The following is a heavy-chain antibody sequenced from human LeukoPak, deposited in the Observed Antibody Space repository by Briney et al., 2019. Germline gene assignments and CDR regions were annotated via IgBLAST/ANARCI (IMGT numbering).Heavy chain of an antibody. Sequence: GESLKISCEGFGYSFANYWIGWVRQMPGKGLEWMGIIYPGDSDTRYSRSFQGQVTFSVDKSINTVFLQWSSLKASDTAIYYCARRYRICSEGSCIPFHFDLWGQGTLVTVSS. CDR2: IYPGDSDT. V-gene: IGHV5-51*01. D-gene: IGHD2-15*01. CDR1: GYSFANYW. J-gene: IGHJ4*02. CDR3: ARRYRICSEGSCIPFHFDL.